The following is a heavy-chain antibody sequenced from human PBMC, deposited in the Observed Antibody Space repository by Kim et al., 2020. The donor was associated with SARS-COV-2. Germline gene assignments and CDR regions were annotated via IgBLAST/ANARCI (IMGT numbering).Heavy chain of an antibody. D-gene: IGHD6-25*01. Sequence: GGSLRLSCAASGFSFDDSAMHWVRQAPGKGLEWVSGINYNSGRIGYADSVKGRFTISRDNANKFLYLQMNSLRDEDTALYYCAKARLTDSNWFDPWGQGTLVTVSS. J-gene: IGHJ5*02. CDR2: INYNSGRI. V-gene: IGHV3-9*01. CDR3: AKARLTDSNWFDP. CDR1: GFSFDDSA.